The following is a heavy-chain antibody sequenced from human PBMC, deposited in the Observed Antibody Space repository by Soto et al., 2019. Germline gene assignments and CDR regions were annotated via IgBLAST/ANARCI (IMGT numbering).Heavy chain of an antibody. D-gene: IGHD6-6*01. CDR2: ISAYNGNT. V-gene: IGHV1-18*01. Sequence: HVQLVQSGAEVKKPGASVKVSCKASGYTFTSYGISLVRQAPGQVLDWMGWISAYNGNTNYAQKLQGRVTMTTDTSTSTAYMELRSLRSDDTAVYYCARVVVRSSSLWVAYYDYLDVWGQGTTVTVCS. J-gene: IGHJ6*03. CDR3: ARVVVRSSSLWVAYYDYLDV. CDR1: GYTFTSYG.